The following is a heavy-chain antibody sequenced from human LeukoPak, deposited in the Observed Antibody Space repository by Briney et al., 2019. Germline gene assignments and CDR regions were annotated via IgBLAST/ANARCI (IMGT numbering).Heavy chain of an antibody. Sequence: GGSLRLSCAASGFTFDDYAMHWVRQAPGKGLEWVSGISWNSGSIGYADSVKGRFTISRDNAKNSLYLQMNSLRAEDTALYYCARDGPGNTQPHYWGQGTLVTVSS. CDR3: ARDGPGNTQPHY. V-gene: IGHV3-9*01. CDR1: GFTFDDYA. J-gene: IGHJ4*02. CDR2: ISWNSGSI. D-gene: IGHD5-18*01.